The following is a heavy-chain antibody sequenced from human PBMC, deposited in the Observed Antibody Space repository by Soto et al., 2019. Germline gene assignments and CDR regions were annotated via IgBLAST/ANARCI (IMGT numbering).Heavy chain of an antibody. D-gene: IGHD1-26*01. CDR1: GGSISSYY. J-gene: IGHJ3*02. CDR3: ATTGATMPGRAFDI. V-gene: IGHV4-59*08. CDR2: IYYSGST. Sequence: PSETLSLTCTVSGGSISSYYWSWIRQPPGKGLEWIGYIYYSGSTNYNPSLKSRVTISVDTSKNQFSLKLSSVTAADTAVYYCATTGATMPGRAFDIWGQGTMVTVSS.